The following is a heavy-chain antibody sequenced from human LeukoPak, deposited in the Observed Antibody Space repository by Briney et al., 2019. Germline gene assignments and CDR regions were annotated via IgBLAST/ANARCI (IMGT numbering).Heavy chain of an antibody. CDR2: ISGSGGST. CDR3: AKNYYGDYLRGWFDP. V-gene: IGHV3-23*01. J-gene: IGHJ5*02. Sequence: GGSLRLSCAASGFTFSSYAMSWVRQAPGKGLEWVSDISGSGGSTYYADSVKGRFTISRDNSKNTVYLQMNSLRAEDTAVYYCAKNYYGDYLRGWFDPWGQGTLVTVSS. CDR1: GFTFSSYA. D-gene: IGHD4-17*01.